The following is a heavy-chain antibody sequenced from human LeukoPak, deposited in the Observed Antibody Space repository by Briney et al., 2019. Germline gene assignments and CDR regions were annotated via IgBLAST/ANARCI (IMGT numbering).Heavy chain of an antibody. CDR3: ARDQGGYSGYDLSQTFDY. J-gene: IGHJ4*02. CDR1: GGSFSGYY. Sequence: SETLSLTCAVYGGSFSGYYWSWIRQPPGKGLEWIGEINHSGSTNYNPSLKSRVTISVDTSKNQFSLKLSSVTAADTAVYYCARDQGGYSGYDLSQTFDYWGQGTLVTVSS. CDR2: INHSGST. D-gene: IGHD5-12*01. V-gene: IGHV4-34*01.